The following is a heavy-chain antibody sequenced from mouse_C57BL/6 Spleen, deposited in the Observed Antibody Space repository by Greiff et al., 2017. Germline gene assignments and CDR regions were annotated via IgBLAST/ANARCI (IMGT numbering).Heavy chain of an antibody. D-gene: IGHD2-1*01. CDR3: AREGGYGNYEDWFAY. Sequence: VQLQQSGAELVKPGASVKMSCKASGYTFTSYWITWVKQRPGQGLEWIGDIYPGSGSTNYNEKFKSKATLTVDTSSSTAYMQLSSLTSEDSAVYYCAREGGYGNYEDWFAYWGQGTLVTVSA. J-gene: IGHJ3*01. CDR2: IYPGSGST. V-gene: IGHV1-55*01. CDR1: GYTFTSYW.